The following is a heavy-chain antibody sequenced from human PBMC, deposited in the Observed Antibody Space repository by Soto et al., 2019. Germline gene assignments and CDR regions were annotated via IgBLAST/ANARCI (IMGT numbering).Heavy chain of an antibody. CDR1: GFTFHGST. D-gene: IGHD3-22*01. CDR2: ISIKPNNYAT. J-gene: IGHJ4*02. Sequence: GESLKISCVGSGFTFHGSTMHWVRQASGKGLEWIGLISIKPNNYATVYAASVTGRFTISRDDSNNTAYLQMNSLKTEDTAVYYCVRAYENRNYYFDYWGRGTLVTVSS. CDR3: VRAYENRNYYFDY. V-gene: IGHV3-73*01.